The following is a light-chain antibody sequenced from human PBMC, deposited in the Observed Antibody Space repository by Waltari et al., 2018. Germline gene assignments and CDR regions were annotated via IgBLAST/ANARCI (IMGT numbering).Light chain of an antibody. J-gene: IGLJ2*01. Sequence: QSALTQPASVSGSPGQSVTIFCAGTSNDVGGYNSVSLYQEHPGQAPRVIIYDVSDRPSGVSDRCSGSKSGNTASLTISGLQAEDEADYYCSSQSSNDVVLFGGGTKLTVL. CDR1: SNDVGGYNS. CDR3: SSQSSNDVVL. V-gene: IGLV2-14*01. CDR2: DVS.